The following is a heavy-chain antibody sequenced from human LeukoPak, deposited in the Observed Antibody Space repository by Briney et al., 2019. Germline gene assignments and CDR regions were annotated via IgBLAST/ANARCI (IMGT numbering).Heavy chain of an antibody. D-gene: IGHD5-18*01. CDR1: GFTFSSNA. Sequence: GGSLRLSCAASGFTFSSNAMNWVRQAPGKGLEWVSAISGSGGSTYYADSVKGRFTISRDNSKDTLYLQMNSLRAEDTAVYYCAKDHRIQFTWGQGTLVTVSS. CDR2: ISGSGGST. J-gene: IGHJ5*02. V-gene: IGHV3-23*01. CDR3: AKDHRIQFT.